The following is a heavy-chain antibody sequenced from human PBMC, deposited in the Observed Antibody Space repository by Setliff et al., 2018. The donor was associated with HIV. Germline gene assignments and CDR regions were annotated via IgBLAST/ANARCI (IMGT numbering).Heavy chain of an antibody. CDR2: IDSSGTT. Sequence: SETLSLTCTISGGSFGVYRWSWIRQSAGRGPEWIGRIDSSGTTDYKPSLKGRVAISVDTSRNQFSLRVTSVTAADTAVYFCARDRHSSGLGSYGPWGPGILVTVS. J-gene: IGHJ5*02. D-gene: IGHD3-10*01. CDR3: ARDRHSSGLGSYGP. CDR1: GGSFGVYR. V-gene: IGHV4-4*07.